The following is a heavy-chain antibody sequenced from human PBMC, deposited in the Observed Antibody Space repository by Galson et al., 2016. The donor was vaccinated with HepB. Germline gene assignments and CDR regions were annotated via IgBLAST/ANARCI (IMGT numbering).Heavy chain of an antibody. J-gene: IGHJ4*02. CDR3: ARSVEGHFDY. Sequence: SLRLSCAASGFTFSSYSMNWVRQAPGKGLEWVSYISVYRTIYYADSVKGRFTISGDIARNSLYLQMNTLRADDTAVYYCARSVEGHFDYWGQGILVTVSS. D-gene: IGHD1-1*01. V-gene: IGHV3-48*04. CDR2: ISVYRTI. CDR1: GFTFSSYS.